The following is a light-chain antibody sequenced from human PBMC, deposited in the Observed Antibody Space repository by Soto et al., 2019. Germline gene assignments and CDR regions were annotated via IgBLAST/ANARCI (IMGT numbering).Light chain of an antibody. J-gene: IGLJ2*01. CDR3: LLYYGGAKLV. V-gene: IGLV7-43*01. CDR1: TGAVTSGYY. CDR2: STS. Sequence: QAVVTQAPSLTVSPGGTVTLTCASSTGAVTSGYYPNWFQQKPGQAPRGLIYSTSNKRSWTPARFSGSLLGGKAALTLSGVQPEDEAEYCCLLYYGGAKLVFGGGTKLTVL.